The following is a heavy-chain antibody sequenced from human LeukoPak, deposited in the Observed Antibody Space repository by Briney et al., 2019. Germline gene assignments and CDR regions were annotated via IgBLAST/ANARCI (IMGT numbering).Heavy chain of an antibody. CDR1: GFTFSNYG. J-gene: IGHJ4*02. CDR3: AKDYDFWSGYPTPVDY. D-gene: IGHD3-3*01. Sequence: GGSLRLSCAASGFTFSNYGMHWVRQAPGKGLEWVAFIRYDGSNKYYADSVKGRFTISRDNSKNTLYLHMNRLRAEDRDVYYCAKDYDFWSGYPTPVDYWGEGTLVTVSS. V-gene: IGHV3-30*02. CDR2: IRYDGSNK.